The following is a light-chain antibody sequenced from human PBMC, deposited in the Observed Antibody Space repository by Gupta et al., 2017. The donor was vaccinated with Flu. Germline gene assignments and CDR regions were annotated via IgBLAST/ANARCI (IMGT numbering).Light chain of an antibody. CDR1: NFNIGKNY. Sequence: QSILMQPSSVSAAPGTKVSISCSGCNFNIGKNYFSWYQHFPGMAAKLLIYDDDQLPSGIPDRSSCSKSGTSATLDIIGLQTGSVADYYCGFWNIMLYVLLFGGWTELTVL. CDR2: DDD. V-gene: IGLV1-51*01. J-gene: IGLJ2*01. CDR3: GFWNIMLYVLL.